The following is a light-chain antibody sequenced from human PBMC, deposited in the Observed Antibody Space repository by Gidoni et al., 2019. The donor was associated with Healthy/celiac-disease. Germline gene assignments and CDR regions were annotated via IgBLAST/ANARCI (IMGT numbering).Light chain of an antibody. CDR1: QSVSSN. J-gene: IGKJ2*01. Sequence: EIVMTQSPATLSASPGEIATLSCRASQSVSSNLAWYQQKPGQAPRLLIFGASARATGIPARFSGSGSGTEFTLTISSLQSEDFAVYYCQRYNNWPPYTFGQGTKLEIK. V-gene: IGKV3-15*01. CDR2: GAS. CDR3: QRYNNWPPYT.